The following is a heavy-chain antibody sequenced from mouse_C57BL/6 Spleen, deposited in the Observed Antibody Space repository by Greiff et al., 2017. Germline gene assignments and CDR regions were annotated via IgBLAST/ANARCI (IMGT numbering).Heavy chain of an antibody. CDR2: ISSGSSTI. CDR3: ARRDDYDVFDY. D-gene: IGHD2-4*01. J-gene: IGHJ2*01. Sequence: DVHLVESGGGLVKPGGSLKLSCAASGFTFSDYGMHWVRQAPEKGLEWVAYISSGSSTIYYADTVKGRFTISRDNAKNTLFLQMTSLRSEDTAMYYCARRDDYDVFDYWGQGTTLTVSS. V-gene: IGHV5-17*01. CDR1: GFTFSDYG.